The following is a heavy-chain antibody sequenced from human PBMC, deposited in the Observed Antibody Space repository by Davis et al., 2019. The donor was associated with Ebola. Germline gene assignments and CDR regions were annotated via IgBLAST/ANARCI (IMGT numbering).Heavy chain of an antibody. CDR2: ISAYNGNT. CDR1: GGTFSSYA. CDR3: ARARFYYYYGMDV. J-gene: IGHJ6*02. V-gene: IGHV1-18*01. Sequence: ASVKVSCKASGGTFSSYAISWVRQAPGQGLEWMGWISAYNGNTNYAQKLQGRVTMTTDTSTSTAYMELSSLRSEDTAVYYCARARFYYYYGMDVWGQGTTVTVSS.